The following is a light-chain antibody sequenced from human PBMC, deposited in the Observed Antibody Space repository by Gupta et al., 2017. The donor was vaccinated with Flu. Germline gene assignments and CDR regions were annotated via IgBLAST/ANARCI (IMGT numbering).Light chain of an antibody. CDR3: QVWDSSSDHRV. CDR1: NIGSKS. Sequence: SSVLTQPPSVSVAPGKTARITCGGNNIGSKSVHWYQQKPGQAPVLVVYADSDRPSGIPERFSGSNSGNTATLTISRVEAGDEADYYCQVWDSSSDHRVFGGGTKLTVL. J-gene: IGLJ3*02. V-gene: IGLV3-21*03. CDR2: ADS.